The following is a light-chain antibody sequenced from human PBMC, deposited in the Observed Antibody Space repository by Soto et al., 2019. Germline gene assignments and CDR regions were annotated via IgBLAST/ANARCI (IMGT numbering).Light chain of an antibody. V-gene: IGKV3-11*01. Sequence: DSVMTQSPLSLPVTPGEPASISCRSSQSLLHSNGYNYLDWYQQKPGQPPRLLIFDASNRATGIPARFSGSGSGTDFTLSISSLEPEDFAVYYCQQRSSWPLTFGPGTKVDIK. CDR1: QSLLHSNGYNY. CDR2: DAS. CDR3: QQRSSWPLT. J-gene: IGKJ3*01.